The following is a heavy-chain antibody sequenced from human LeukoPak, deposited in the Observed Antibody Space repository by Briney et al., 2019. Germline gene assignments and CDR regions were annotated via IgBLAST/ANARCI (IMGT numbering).Heavy chain of an antibody. CDR3: ARTTARYYYGMDV. V-gene: IGHV3-23*01. D-gene: IGHD1/OR15-1a*01. Sequence: PGGSLRLSCAASGFTFSSYAMSWVRQAPGKGLEWVSAISGSGGSTYYADSVKGRFTISRDNSKNTLYLQMNSLRAEDTAVYYCARTTARYYYGMDVWGQGTTVTVSS. CDR1: GFTFSSYA. J-gene: IGHJ6*02. CDR2: ISGSGGST.